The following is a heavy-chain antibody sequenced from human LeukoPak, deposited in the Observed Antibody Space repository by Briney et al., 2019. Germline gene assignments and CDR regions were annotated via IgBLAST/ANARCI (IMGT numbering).Heavy chain of an antibody. J-gene: IGHJ3*02. CDR2: SNHSGST. V-gene: IGHV4-39*07. D-gene: IGHD3-10*01. CDR1: GGSISSSSYY. CDR3: ASSGLWFGELLYGAFDI. Sequence: SETLSLTCTVSGGSISSSSYYWSWIRQPPGKGLEWIGESNHSGSTNYNPSLKSRVTISVDTSKNQFSLKLSSVTAADTAVYYCASSGLWFGELLYGAFDIWGQGTMVTVSS.